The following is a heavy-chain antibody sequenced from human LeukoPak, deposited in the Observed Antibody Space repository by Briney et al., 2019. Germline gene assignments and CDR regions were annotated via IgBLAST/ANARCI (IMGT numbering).Heavy chain of an antibody. CDR2: YDASHK. J-gene: IGHJ4*02. Sequence: YDASHKYYADSVKGRFTISRDNSKNTLYLQMNSLRAEDTAVYYCARESIVVVPAAINLFDYWGQGTLVTVSS. D-gene: IGHD2-2*02. V-gene: IGHV3-30-3*01. CDR3: ARESIVVVPAAINLFDY.